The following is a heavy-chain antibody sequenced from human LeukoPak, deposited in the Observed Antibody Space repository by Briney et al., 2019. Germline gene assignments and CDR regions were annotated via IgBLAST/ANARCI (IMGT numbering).Heavy chain of an antibody. V-gene: IGHV4-61*02. CDR2: IYTSGST. Sequence: SETLSLTCTVSGGSISSGSYYWSWIRQPAGKGLEWIGRIYTSGSTNYNPSLKSRVTISVDTSKNQFSLKLSSVTAADTAVYYCARDHSGYALDYWGQGTLVTVSS. CDR1: GGSISSGSYY. D-gene: IGHD3-22*01. CDR3: ARDHSGYALDY. J-gene: IGHJ4*02.